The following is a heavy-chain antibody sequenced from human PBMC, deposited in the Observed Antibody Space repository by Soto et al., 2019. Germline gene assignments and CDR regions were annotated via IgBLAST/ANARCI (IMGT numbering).Heavy chain of an antibody. D-gene: IGHD6-13*01. CDR2: IYYSGST. CDR3: ARIAAAGTYYYYYYMDV. V-gene: IGHV4-39*01. Sequence: QLLESGPGLVKPSETLSLTCTVSGGSISSSSYYWGWIRQPPGKGLEWIGSIYYSGSTYYNPSLKSRVTISVDTSKNQFSLKLSSVTAADSAVYYCARIAAAGTYYYYYYMDVWGKGTTVTVSS. J-gene: IGHJ6*03. CDR1: GGSISSSSYY.